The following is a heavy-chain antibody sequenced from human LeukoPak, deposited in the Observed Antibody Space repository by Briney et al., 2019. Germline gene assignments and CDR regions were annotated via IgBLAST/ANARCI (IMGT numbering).Heavy chain of an antibody. CDR1: GFTFSSYA. Sequence: GGSLRLSCAASGFTFSSYAMNWVRLSAGRGLEWVSAITDNGNTTYYADSVQGRFTISRDNSKSTLCLQMNSLGVEDTAVYYCATLRLSDHFDYWGLGTLVTVSS. CDR2: ITDNGNTT. V-gene: IGHV3-23*05. J-gene: IGHJ4*02. CDR3: ATLRLSDHFDY. D-gene: IGHD2-15*01.